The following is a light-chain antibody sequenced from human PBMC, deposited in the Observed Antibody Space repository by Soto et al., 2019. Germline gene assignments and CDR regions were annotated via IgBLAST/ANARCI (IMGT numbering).Light chain of an antibody. CDR2: DNN. CDR3: GTWDSSLTAVV. J-gene: IGLJ2*01. V-gene: IGLV1-51*01. Sequence: QSVLTQPPSVSAAPGQKVTISCSGSSSNIGNNYVSWYQQLPGTAPKLLIYDNNKRPSGIPDRFSASKSVTSATLGITGLQTGDEADYYCGTWDSSLTAVVIGGGTKLTVL. CDR1: SSNIGNNY.